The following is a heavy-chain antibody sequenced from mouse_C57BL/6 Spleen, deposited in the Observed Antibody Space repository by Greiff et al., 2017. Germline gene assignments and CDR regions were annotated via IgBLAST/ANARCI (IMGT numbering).Heavy chain of an antibody. CDR3: ASGFRGLYYYAMDY. V-gene: IGHV1-64*01. J-gene: IGHJ4*01. Sequence: QVQLQQPGAELVKPGASVKLSCKASGYTFTSYWMHWVKQRPGQGLEWIGMIHPNSGSTNYNEKFKSKATLTVDKSSSTAYMQLSSLTSEDSAVYYCASGFRGLYYYAMDYWGQGTSVTVSS. CDR2: IHPNSGST. CDR1: GYTFTSYW. D-gene: IGHD1-1*01.